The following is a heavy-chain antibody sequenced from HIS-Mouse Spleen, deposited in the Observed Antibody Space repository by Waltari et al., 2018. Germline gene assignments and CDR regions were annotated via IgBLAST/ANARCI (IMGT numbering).Heavy chain of an antibody. J-gene: IGHJ4*02. CDR2: INHSGST. D-gene: IGHD2-2*01. CDR1: GGSFRGYY. CDR3: ARGDSIVVVPAALDY. Sequence: QVQLQQWGAGLLKPSETLSLTCAVYGGSFRGYYWSWSRQPPGKGLEWIGEINHSGSTNYNPSLKSRVTISVDTSKNQFSLKLSSVTAADTAVYYCARGDSIVVVPAALDYWGQGTLVTVSS. V-gene: IGHV4-34*01.